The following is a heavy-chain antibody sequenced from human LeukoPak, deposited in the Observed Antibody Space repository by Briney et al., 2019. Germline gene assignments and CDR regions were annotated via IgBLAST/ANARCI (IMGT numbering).Heavy chain of an antibody. CDR3: ARAPRNSSTMLDF. D-gene: IGHD6-13*01. J-gene: IGHJ4*02. CDR1: GYTFTSYW. Sequence: ASVKVSCKASGYTFTSYWIQWVRQAPGQGLEWIGLINPDDGSIAYAHRFQGRVIMTRDTSTSTAYMDLSSLRSEDTAVYHCARAPRNSSTMLDFWGQGTLVTISS. CDR2: INPDDGSI. V-gene: IGHV1-46*01.